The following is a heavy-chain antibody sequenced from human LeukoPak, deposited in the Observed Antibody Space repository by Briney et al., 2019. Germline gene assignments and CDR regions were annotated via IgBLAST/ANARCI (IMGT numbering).Heavy chain of an antibody. J-gene: IGHJ6*03. CDR2: INWNGGST. CDR3: AKDKTDYYYYYYMDV. V-gene: IGHV3-20*04. D-gene: IGHD1-14*01. CDR1: GFTFDDYG. Sequence: GGSLRLSCAASGFTFDDYGMSWVRQAPGKGLEWVSGINWNGGSTGYADSVKGRFTISRDNAKNSLYLQMNSLRAEDTALYYCAKDKTDYYYYYYMDVWGKGTTVTISS.